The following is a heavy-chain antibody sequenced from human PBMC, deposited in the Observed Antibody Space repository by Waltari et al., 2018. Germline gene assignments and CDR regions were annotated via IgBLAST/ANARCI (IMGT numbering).Heavy chain of an antibody. CDR3: ARDTGIAAADTTGWAFDI. CDR1: GGSISSGGYY. V-gene: IGHV4-31*03. Sequence: QVQLQESGPGLVKPSQTLSLTCTVSGGSISSGGYYWSWIRQHPGKGLEWIGYIYYSGSTYYHPSLKSRVTKAVDTSKNQFALKLGSVTAADTAVYYCARDTGIAAADTTGWAFDIWGQGTMVTVSS. D-gene: IGHD6-13*01. CDR2: IYYSGST. J-gene: IGHJ3*02.